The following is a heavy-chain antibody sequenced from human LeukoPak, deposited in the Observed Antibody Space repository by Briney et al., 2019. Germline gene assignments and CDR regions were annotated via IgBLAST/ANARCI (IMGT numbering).Heavy chain of an antibody. Sequence: SETLSLTCTVSGGSIRSSYYYWGWIRQPPGKGLEWIGSIYDSGSTYYNPSLKSRVTISVDTSKNQFSLKLNSVTAADTAVYYCARVSSGATTVDYWGQGTLVTVSS. CDR1: GGSIRSSYYY. CDR2: IYDSGST. J-gene: IGHJ4*02. D-gene: IGHD1-26*01. V-gene: IGHV4-39*01. CDR3: ARVSSGATTVDY.